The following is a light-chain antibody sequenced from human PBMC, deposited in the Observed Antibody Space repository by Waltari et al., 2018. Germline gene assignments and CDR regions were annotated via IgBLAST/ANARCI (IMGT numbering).Light chain of an antibody. CDR2: DTS. CDR1: QSLSNY. CDR3: QQRGNWPLT. Sequence: DIVLTQSPATLSLSPGERATLSCRASQSLSNYLAWYQQKPGQAPRLLIYDTSNRATGIPARFSGSGFGTDFTLTISSLEPEDFAVYYCQQRGNWPLTFGGGTKVEIK. J-gene: IGKJ4*01. V-gene: IGKV3-11*01.